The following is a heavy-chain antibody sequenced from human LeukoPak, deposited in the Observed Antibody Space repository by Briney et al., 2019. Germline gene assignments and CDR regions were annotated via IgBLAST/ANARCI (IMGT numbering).Heavy chain of an antibody. D-gene: IGHD3-10*01. V-gene: IGHV4-34*01. CDR1: GGSFSGDY. CDR2: ISHNGRT. Sequence: PSVTLSLTFAVDGGSFSGDYWSWIRPPPGKGLEWVGEISHNGRTNYNPCLKSRVTTSVETSKNTISLKISSLSPPDTAVYYCARSRRVRGVNMDVWGKGTKVTVSS. CDR3: ARSRRVRGVNMDV. J-gene: IGHJ6*03.